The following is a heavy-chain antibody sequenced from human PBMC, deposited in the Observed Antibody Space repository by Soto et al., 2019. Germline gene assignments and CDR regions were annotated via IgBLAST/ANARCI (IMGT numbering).Heavy chain of an antibody. CDR3: AKSDIVVVPALYKNYYYYYMDV. CDR1: GFTFSSYA. D-gene: IGHD2-2*01. CDR2: ISGSGGST. J-gene: IGHJ6*03. V-gene: IGHV3-23*01. Sequence: GGSLRLSCAASGFTFSSYAMSWVRQAPGKGLEWVSAISGSGGSTYYADSVKGRFTISRDNSKNTLYLQMNSLRAEDTAVYYCAKSDIVVVPALYKNYYYYYMDVWGKGTTVTVSS.